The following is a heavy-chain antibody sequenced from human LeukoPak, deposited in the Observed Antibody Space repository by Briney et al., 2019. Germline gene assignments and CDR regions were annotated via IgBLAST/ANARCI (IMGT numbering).Heavy chain of an antibody. V-gene: IGHV3-48*01. J-gene: IGHJ3*02. CDR2: ISSSSSTI. CDR1: GFTFSSYS. Sequence: PGGSLRLSCAASGFTFSSYSMTWVRQAPGKGLEWVSYISSSSSTIYYADSVKGRFTISRDNAKNSLYLQMNSLRAEDTAVYYCARDYDFWSGYYSAFDIWGQGTMVTVSS. CDR3: ARDYDFWSGYYSAFDI. D-gene: IGHD3-3*01.